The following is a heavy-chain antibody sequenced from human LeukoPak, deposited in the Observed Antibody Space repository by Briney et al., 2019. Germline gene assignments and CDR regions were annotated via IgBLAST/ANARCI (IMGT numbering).Heavy chain of an antibody. V-gene: IGHV3-9*01. CDR3: AKVASPLDYYDSSGYYLAGGGAFDI. Sequence: QPGGSLRLSCAASGFTFSSYAMSWVRQAPGKGLEWVSGISWNSGSIGYADSVKGRFTISRDNAKNSLYLQMNSLRAEDTALYYCAKVASPLDYYDSSGYYLAGGGAFDIWGQGTMVTVSS. CDR1: GFTFSSYA. J-gene: IGHJ3*02. D-gene: IGHD3-22*01. CDR2: ISWNSGSI.